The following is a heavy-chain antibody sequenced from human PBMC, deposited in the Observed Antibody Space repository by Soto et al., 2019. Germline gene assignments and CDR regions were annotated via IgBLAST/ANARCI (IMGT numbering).Heavy chain of an antibody. Sequence: PSETLSLTCTVPGGSLSANSYYWNWIRLPPGKGLQWLGHIYHTGIIQYIPSFKSRALISLHTPKNQVSWRLSSVTVADTAVYYCVSGSLYNFDGGGTEVWFDPWGQGALVTVSS. CDR3: VSGSLYNFDGGGTEVWFDP. V-gene: IGHV4-61*01. D-gene: IGHD1-7*01. CDR2: IYHTGII. J-gene: IGHJ5*02. CDR1: GGSLSANSYY.